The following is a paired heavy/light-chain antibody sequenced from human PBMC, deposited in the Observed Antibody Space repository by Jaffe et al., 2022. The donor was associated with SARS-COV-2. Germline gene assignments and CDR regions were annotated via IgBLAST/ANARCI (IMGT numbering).Light chain of an antibody. Sequence: QSALTQPASVSGSPGQSITISCTGTSSDLGSSNLVSWYQQHPGKAPKLIIYEGTKRPSGVSNRFSGSKSGNTASLTISGLQAEDEADYYCCSYAGSSNWVFGGGTKLTAL. J-gene: IGLJ3*02. V-gene: IGLV2-23*01. CDR1: SSDLGSSNL. CDR3: CSYAGSSNWV. CDR2: EGT.
Heavy chain of an antibody. J-gene: IGHJ4*02. Sequence: QVQLLESGPGLVKPSGTLSLTCAVSGGSISSSYWWTWVRQFPGKGLEWIGEIYHSGSTNSNPSLKSRVTISVDQSKNQFSLKMNSVTAADTAVYYCARDLVAGGLNFDYWGQGTLVTVSS. D-gene: IGHD6-19*01. CDR2: IYHSGST. CDR3: ARDLVAGGLNFDY. V-gene: IGHV4-4*02. CDR1: GGSISSSYW.